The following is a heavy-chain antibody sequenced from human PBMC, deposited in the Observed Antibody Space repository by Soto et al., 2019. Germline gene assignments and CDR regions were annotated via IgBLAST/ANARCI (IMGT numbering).Heavy chain of an antibody. D-gene: IGHD3-10*01. CDR2: INHSGLT. V-gene: IGHV4-59*08. J-gene: IGHJ6*02. Sequence: QVQLQESGPGLVKPSETLSLTCSVSGGSIASHYCSWFRQPPGKGLEWIGYINHSGLTSYNPSLKSRVTMSVDTSKNQFSLKVNSVTVADTALYHCARQGFGQLHGLVDVWGPGTTVTVSS. CDR3: ARQGFGQLHGLVDV. CDR1: GGSIASHY.